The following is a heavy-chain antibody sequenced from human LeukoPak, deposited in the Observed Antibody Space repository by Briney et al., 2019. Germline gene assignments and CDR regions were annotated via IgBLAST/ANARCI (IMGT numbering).Heavy chain of an antibody. CDR3: AKGRYYDSSGYSPDVLGPIGI. Sequence: GGSLRLSCAASGFTLRNYAMSWVRQAPGKGLEWVSAISGSGGSTYYADSVKGRFTISRDNSKNTLYLQMNSLRAEDTAVYYCAKGRYYDSSGYSPDVLGPIGIWGQGTMVTVSS. J-gene: IGHJ3*02. CDR1: GFTLRNYA. CDR2: ISGSGGST. D-gene: IGHD3-22*01. V-gene: IGHV3-23*01.